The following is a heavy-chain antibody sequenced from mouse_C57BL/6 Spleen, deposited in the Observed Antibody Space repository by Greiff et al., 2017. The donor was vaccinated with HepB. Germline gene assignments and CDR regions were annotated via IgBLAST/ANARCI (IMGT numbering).Heavy chain of an antibody. CDR1: GFTFSSYG. V-gene: IGHV5-6*01. CDR2: ISSGGSYT. CDR3: ARLPYDYDGGYAMDY. J-gene: IGHJ4*01. D-gene: IGHD2-4*01. Sequence: DVHLVESGGDLVKPGGSLKLSCAASGFTFSSYGMSWVRQTPDKRLEWVATISSGGSYTYYPDSVKGRFTISRDNAKNTLYLQMSSLKSEDTAMYYCARLPYDYDGGYAMDYWGQGTSVTVSS.